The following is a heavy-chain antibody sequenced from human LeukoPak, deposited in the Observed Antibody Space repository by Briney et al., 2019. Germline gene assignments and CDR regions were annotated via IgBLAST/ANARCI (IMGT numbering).Heavy chain of an antibody. Sequence: SETLSLTCTVSGGSISSSPYYWGWIRQPPGKGLEWIGSIYYSGTTHYNPSLESRVTISVDTSKNQFSLKLASVTAADTAVYYCARAYSSGWKGNDYWGQGTLVTVSS. J-gene: IGHJ4*02. CDR3: ARAYSSGWKGNDY. D-gene: IGHD6-19*01. CDR2: IYYSGTT. CDR1: GGSISSSPYY. V-gene: IGHV4-39*07.